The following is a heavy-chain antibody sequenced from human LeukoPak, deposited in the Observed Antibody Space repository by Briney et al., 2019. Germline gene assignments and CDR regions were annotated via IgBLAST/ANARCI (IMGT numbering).Heavy chain of an antibody. J-gene: IGHJ5*02. Sequence: ASVKVSCKASGYTFTNFGITWVRQAPGQGLEWMGWISPYSGNTNYAQNLQGRVTMTTDTSTSTAYMELRSLISDDTAVYYCARGGVVPATVSNWFDPWGQGTLVTVSS. CDR2: ISPYSGNT. V-gene: IGHV1-18*01. D-gene: IGHD2-2*01. CDR3: ARGGVVPATVSNWFDP. CDR1: GYTFTNFG.